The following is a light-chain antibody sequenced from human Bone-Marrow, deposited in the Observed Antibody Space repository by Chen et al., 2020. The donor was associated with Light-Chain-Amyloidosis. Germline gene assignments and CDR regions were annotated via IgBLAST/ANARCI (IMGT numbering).Light chain of an antibody. CDR1: NIGSTS. CDR2: DDS. V-gene: IGLV3-21*02. J-gene: IGLJ3*02. CDR3: QVWDRSSDRPV. Sequence: SYVLTQPSSVSVASGQTATLACGGNNIGSTSVHWYQQTPGQDPLLVVYDDSDRPSGIPERLSGSNSGNTATLTISRVEAGDEADYYCQVWDRSSDRPVFGRGTKLTVL.